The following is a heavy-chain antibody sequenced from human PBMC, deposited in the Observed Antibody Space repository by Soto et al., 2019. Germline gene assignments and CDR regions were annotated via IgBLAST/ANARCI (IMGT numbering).Heavy chain of an antibody. CDR3: ARLATRYRIRDYNYHSLDF. CDR1: VGSVSNYY. J-gene: IGHJ6*02. D-gene: IGHD1-20*01. Sequence: PSETLSLTCIFPVGSVSNYYWNWMRQHPGKGVEWISYINYSGSTDHSPSLKSRVTISLDTSKNQFSLRLISVTAADTAVYYCARLATRYRIRDYNYHSLDFWGQGTTATVSS. V-gene: IGHV4-59*02. CDR2: INYSGST.